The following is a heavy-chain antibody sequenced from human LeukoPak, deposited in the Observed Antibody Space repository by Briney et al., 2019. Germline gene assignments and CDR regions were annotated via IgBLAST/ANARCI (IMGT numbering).Heavy chain of an antibody. V-gene: IGHV3-23*01. D-gene: IGHD4-17*01. CDR3: AKGTGQSYGDQLDS. CDR2: ISASGENT. Sequence: GGSLRLSCAASGFSFDGYALSWVRQAPGKGLEWVSSISASGENTFYTSSVKGRFTISRDNSKNTLFLQMNSLRAEDTAENYCAKGTGQSYGDQLDSWGQGALVSVSS. J-gene: IGHJ4*02. CDR1: GFSFDGYA.